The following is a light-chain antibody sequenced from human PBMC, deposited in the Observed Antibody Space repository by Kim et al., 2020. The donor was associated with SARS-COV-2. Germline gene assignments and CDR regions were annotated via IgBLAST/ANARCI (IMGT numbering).Light chain of an antibody. Sequence: QSVLTQPPSASGAPGQRVTISCSGSSSNIGSNYVFWYQHLPGTAPKRLIYRNDQRPSGVPDRFSGSKSATSASLAISGLRSEDESDYYCAAWDDNLRGCVFGTGTKVTVL. CDR3: AAWDDNLRGCV. CDR1: SSNIGSNY. CDR2: RND. V-gene: IGLV1-47*01. J-gene: IGLJ1*01.